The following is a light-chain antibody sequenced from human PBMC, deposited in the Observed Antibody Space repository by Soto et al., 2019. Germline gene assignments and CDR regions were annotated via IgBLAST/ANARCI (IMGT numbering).Light chain of an antibody. CDR3: QQYSSSPWT. J-gene: IGKJ1*01. CDR1: QSVSSSY. Sequence: EIVLTQSPGTLSLSPGERATLSCRASQSVSSSYLAWYQQKPGQAPRLLIYGASSRATGIPDRFCGSGSGTDFTLTISRLEPEDFAVYYCQQYSSSPWTFGQGTKVEIK. V-gene: IGKV3-20*01. CDR2: GAS.